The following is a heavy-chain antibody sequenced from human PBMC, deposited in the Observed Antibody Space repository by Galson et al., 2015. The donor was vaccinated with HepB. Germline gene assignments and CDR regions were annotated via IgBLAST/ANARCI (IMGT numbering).Heavy chain of an antibody. V-gene: IGHV5-51*01. CDR3: VRGVLRFLEWLPGGDNWFDP. CDR1: GYSFTSYW. CDR2: IYPGDSDT. D-gene: IGHD3-3*01. J-gene: IGHJ5*02. Sequence: QSGAEVTKPRESLKISCKGSGYSFTSYWIGWVRQMPGKGLEWVGIIYPGDSDTRYSPSFQGQVTISADKSISTAYLQWSSLKASDTAMYYCVRGVLRFLEWLPGGDNWFDPWGQGTLVTVSS.